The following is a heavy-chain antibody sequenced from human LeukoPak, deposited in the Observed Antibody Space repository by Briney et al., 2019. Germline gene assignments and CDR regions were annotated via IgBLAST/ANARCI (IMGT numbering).Heavy chain of an antibody. CDR2: ISSSSSYI. CDR1: GFTFSSYS. D-gene: IGHD3-10*01. Sequence: GGSLRLSCAASGFTFSSYSMNWVRQAPGKGLEWVSSISSSSSYIYYADSVKGRFTISRDNAKNSLYLQMNSLRAEDTAVYYCAKDEAYYYGSGRGHFDYWGQGTLVTVSS. V-gene: IGHV3-21*01. CDR3: AKDEAYYYGSGRGHFDY. J-gene: IGHJ4*02.